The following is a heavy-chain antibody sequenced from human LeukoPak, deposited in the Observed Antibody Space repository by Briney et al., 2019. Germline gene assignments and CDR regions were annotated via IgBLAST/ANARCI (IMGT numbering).Heavy chain of an antibody. Sequence: SETLSLTCTVSAGSMNNYHWSWIRQPPGKGLEWIGEINHSGSTNYNPSLKSRVTISVDTSKNQFSLKLSSVTAADTAVYYCARVRGKNYYDSSGYYGNWGQGTLVTVSS. V-gene: IGHV4-34*01. CDR2: INHSGST. CDR3: ARVRGKNYYDSSGYYGN. D-gene: IGHD3-22*01. J-gene: IGHJ4*02. CDR1: AGSMNNYH.